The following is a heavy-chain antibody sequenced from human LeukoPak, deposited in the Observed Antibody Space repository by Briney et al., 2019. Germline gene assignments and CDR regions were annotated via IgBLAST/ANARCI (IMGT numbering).Heavy chain of an antibody. V-gene: IGHV3-11*04. CDR1: GFPFSDYN. CDR2: ISNSDDSI. CDR3: ARAPAVYFFYIDV. Sequence: GGSLRLSCAASGFPFSDYNMTWLRQAPGKGLESVSYISNSDDSINYADSVSGRFTISRDNAKSSVYLQMNSLRVEDTAVYYCARAPAVYFFYIDVWGEGTTVTVSS. J-gene: IGHJ6*03.